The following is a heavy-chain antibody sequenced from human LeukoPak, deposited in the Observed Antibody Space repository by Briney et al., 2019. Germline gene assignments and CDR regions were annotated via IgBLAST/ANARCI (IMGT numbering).Heavy chain of an antibody. CDR1: GVSITTYF. CDR3: ARGDSSGYLEY. V-gene: IGHV4-4*07. CDR2: VYTSGSA. D-gene: IGHD3-22*01. Sequence: SETLSLTCTVSGVSITTYFWSWIRRPAGKGLEWIGRVYTSGSASYNPSLNSRVSKSIDTSKNQFSLNLSSVTVADTAIYYCARGDSSGYLEYWGQGTRVTVSS. J-gene: IGHJ4*02.